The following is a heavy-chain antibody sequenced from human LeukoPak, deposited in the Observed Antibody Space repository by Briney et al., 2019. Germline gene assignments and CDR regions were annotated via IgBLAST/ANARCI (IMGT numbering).Heavy chain of an antibody. Sequence: GRSLRLSCAASGFTFSSYAMHWVRQAPGKGLEWVAVISYDGSNKYYADSVKGRFTISRDNSKNTLYLQMNSLRAEDTAVYYCARNYYYDSSGYYPYYFDYWGQGTLVTVSS. D-gene: IGHD3-22*01. CDR1: GFTFSSYA. J-gene: IGHJ4*02. CDR3: ARNYYYDSSGYYPYYFDY. CDR2: ISYDGSNK. V-gene: IGHV3-30-3*01.